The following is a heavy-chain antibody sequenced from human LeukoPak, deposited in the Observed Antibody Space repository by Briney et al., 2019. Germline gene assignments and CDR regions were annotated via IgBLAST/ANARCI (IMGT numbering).Heavy chain of an antibody. V-gene: IGHV3-23*01. CDR3: AAISESYKFFQH. D-gene: IGHD1-26*01. J-gene: IGHJ1*01. Sequence: GGSLRLSCAASGFTFSSYAMSWVRQAPGKGLEWVSAISGRGDSTYYADSVKGRFTISRDNSKNTLYVQMNSLRAEDTAVYYCAAISESYKFFQHWGQGTLVTVSS. CDR1: GFTFSSYA. CDR2: ISGRGDST.